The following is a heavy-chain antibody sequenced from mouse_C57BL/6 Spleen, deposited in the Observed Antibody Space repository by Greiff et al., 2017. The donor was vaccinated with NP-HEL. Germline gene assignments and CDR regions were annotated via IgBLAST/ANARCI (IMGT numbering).Heavy chain of an antibody. V-gene: IGHV3-6*01. CDR1: GYSITSGYY. CDR3: ARGKSYYYAMDY. CDR2: ISYDGSN. J-gene: IGHJ4*01. D-gene: IGHD6-2*01. Sequence: EVKLEESGPGLVKPSQSLSLTCSVTGYSITSGYYWNWIRQFPGNKLEWMGYISYDGSNNYNPYLKNRISITRDTSKNQFFLKLNSVTTEDTATYYCARGKSYYYAMDYWGQGTSVTVSS.